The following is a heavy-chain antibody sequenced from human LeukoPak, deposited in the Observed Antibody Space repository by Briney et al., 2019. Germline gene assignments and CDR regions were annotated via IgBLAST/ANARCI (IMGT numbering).Heavy chain of an antibody. V-gene: IGHV3-30*18. CDR1: GFMFSSPG. D-gene: IGHD3-10*01. CDR3: AKDEFGEKIGMDV. J-gene: IGHJ6*04. CDR2: ISYDGNKK. Sequence: GGSLRLSCAASGFMFSSPGMHWVRQAPGKGLEWVAVISYDGNKKYYADSVKGRFTISGDNPKNTLYLQMNSLRAEDTAVYYRAKDEFGEKIGMDVWGKGTTVTVSS.